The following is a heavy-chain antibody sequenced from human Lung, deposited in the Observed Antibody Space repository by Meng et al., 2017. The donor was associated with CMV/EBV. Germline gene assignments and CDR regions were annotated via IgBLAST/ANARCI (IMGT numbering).Heavy chain of an antibody. Sequence: SXTLSLXCTVSGGSISSYFWSWIRQPPGKGLEWIGYIYYTGSTNYNPSLKSRVTISVDTSKKQFSLKLSSVTAADTAVYYCARGRDFGVVTPGYWGQGTXVTGAS. D-gene: IGHD3-3*01. CDR3: ARGRDFGVVTPGY. V-gene: IGHV4-59*01. J-gene: IGHJ4*02. CDR1: GGSISSYF. CDR2: IYYTGST.